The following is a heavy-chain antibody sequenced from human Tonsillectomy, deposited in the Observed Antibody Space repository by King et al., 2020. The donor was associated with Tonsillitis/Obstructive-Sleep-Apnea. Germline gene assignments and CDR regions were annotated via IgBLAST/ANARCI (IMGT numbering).Heavy chain of an antibody. CDR2: ISYDGSNK. Sequence: VQLVESGGGVVQPGRSLRLSCAASGFTFSSYGMHWVRQAPGKGLEWVAVISYDGSNKYYADSVKSRFTISRDNSKNTLYLQMNSLRAEDTAVYYCGWGSSGYYYFDYWGQGTLVTVSS. D-gene: IGHD3-22*01. V-gene: IGHV3-30*03. CDR1: GFTFSSYG. CDR3: GWGSSGYYYFDY. J-gene: IGHJ4*02.